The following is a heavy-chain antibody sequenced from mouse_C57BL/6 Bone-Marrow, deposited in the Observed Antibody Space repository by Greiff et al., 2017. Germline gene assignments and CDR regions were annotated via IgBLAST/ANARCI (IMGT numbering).Heavy chain of an antibody. CDR1: GYTFTDYY. Sequence: VQLKQSGPVLVKPGASVKMSCKASGYTFTDYYMNWVKQSHGKSLEWIGVINPYNGGTSYNQKFKGKATLTVDKSSSTAYRELNSLTAEDSAVYYCARWGYYYGSSYRYFDVWGTGTTVTVSS. D-gene: IGHD1-1*01. J-gene: IGHJ1*03. CDR3: ARWGYYYGSSYRYFDV. CDR2: INPYNGGT. V-gene: IGHV1-19*01.